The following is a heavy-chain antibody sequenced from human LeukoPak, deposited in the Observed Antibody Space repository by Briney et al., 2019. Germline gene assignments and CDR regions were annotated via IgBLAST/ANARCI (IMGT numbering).Heavy chain of an antibody. CDR3: ARHPEGGDSSGYYYYFDY. CDR2: IYHSGIT. V-gene: IGHV4-38-2*02. Sequence: PSETLSLTCTVSGYSISSGYYWSCIRQPPGKGLEWIGSIYHSGITNYNPSLKSRVTISVDTSKNQFSPKLSSVTAADTAVYYCARHPEGGDSSGYYYYFDYWGQGTLVTVSS. D-gene: IGHD3-22*01. J-gene: IGHJ4*02. CDR1: GYSISSGYY.